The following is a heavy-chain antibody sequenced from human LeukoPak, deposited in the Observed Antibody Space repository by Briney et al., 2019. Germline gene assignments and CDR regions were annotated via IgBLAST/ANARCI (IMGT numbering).Heavy chain of an antibody. CDR3: ARGGYSSGWYDYFGY. CDR1: GFTFSDYY. V-gene: IGHV3-11*06. D-gene: IGHD6-19*01. Sequence: GGSLRLSCAASGFTFSDYYMSWIRQAPGKGLEWVSYISSSSSYTNYADSVKGRFTISRDNAKNSLYLQMNSLRAEDTAVYYCARGGYSSGWYDYFGYWGQGTLVTVSS. J-gene: IGHJ4*02. CDR2: ISSSSSYT.